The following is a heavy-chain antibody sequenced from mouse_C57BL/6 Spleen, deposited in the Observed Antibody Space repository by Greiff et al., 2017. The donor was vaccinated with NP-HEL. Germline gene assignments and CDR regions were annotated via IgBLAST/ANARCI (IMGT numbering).Heavy chain of an antibody. CDR1: GFNIKDDY. Sequence: EVKVVESGAELVRPGASVKLSCTASGFNIKDDYMHWVKQRPEQGLEWIGWIDPENGDTEYASKFQGKATITADTSSNTAYLQLSSLTSEDTAVYYCTTCRYGNYMAYWGQGTLVTVSA. CDR2: IDPENGDT. J-gene: IGHJ3*01. D-gene: IGHD2-1*01. V-gene: IGHV14-4*01. CDR3: TTCRYGNYMAY.